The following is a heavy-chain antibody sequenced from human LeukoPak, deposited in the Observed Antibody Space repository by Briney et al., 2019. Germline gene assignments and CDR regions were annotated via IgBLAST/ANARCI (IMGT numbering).Heavy chain of an antibody. CDR1: GFTFSSYA. V-gene: IGHV3-23*01. Sequence: PGGSLRLSCAASGFTFSSYAMSWVRQAPGKGLEWVSAISGSGGSTYYAGSVKGRFTISRDNSKNTLYLQMNSLRAEDTAVYYCASVLLWFGEILDWFDPWGQGTLVTVSS. CDR3: ASVLLWFGEILDWFDP. J-gene: IGHJ5*02. D-gene: IGHD3-10*01. CDR2: ISGSGGST.